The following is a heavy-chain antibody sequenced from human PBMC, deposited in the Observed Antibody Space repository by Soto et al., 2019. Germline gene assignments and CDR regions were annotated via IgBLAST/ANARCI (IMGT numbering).Heavy chain of an antibody. CDR2: IFYSGST. Sequence: SETLSLTCTVSGGSISSSSYYWGWIRQPPGKGLEWIGSIFYSGSTYYNPSLKSRVTISVDTSKNQFSLKLSSVTAADTAVYYCARHLTYCSAGSCYCGFPYYGMDVWGRGTTVTVSS. J-gene: IGHJ6*02. CDR1: GGSISSSSYY. CDR3: ARHLTYCSAGSCYCGFPYYGMDV. V-gene: IGHV4-39*01. D-gene: IGHD2-15*01.